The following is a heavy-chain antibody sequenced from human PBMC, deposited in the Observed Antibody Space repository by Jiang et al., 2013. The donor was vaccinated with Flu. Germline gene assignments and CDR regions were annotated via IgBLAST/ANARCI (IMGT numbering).Heavy chain of an antibody. Sequence: GSGLVKPSETLSLTCTVCGGSTTDLNYSWGCIRHSPGKGLEWIATIGPIGDTHYNPSLKSRVTISADTSKNQFSLKMTSMTAADTAVYFCARQVRDRVGASWDYWGQGTLVSVSS. CDR3: ARQVRDRVGASWDY. V-gene: IGHV4-39*01. CDR1: GGSTTDLNYS. D-gene: IGHD1-26*01. J-gene: IGHJ4*02. CDR2: IGPIGDT.